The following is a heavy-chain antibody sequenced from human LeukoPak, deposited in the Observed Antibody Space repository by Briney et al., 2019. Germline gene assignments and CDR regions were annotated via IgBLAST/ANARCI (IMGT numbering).Heavy chain of an antibody. CDR2: IYYSGST. CDR3: AREVYDDPNSGNNYFDP. CDR1: GGSISSSSYY. D-gene: IGHD5/OR15-5a*01. Sequence: PSETLSLTCTVSGGSISSSSYYWGWIRQPPGKGLEWIGSIYYSGSTYYNPSLKSRVTISVDTSKNQFSLKLSSVTAADTAVYYCAREVYDDPNSGNNYFDPWGQGTLVTVSS. J-gene: IGHJ5*02. V-gene: IGHV4-39*07.